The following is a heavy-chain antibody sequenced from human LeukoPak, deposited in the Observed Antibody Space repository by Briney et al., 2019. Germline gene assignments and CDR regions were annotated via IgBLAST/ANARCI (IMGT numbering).Heavy chain of an antibody. J-gene: IGHJ4*03. D-gene: IGHD1-1*01. CDR2: INHRGDT. CDR3: ARGPTISETGYFDY. CDR1: GGSFSAYY. V-gene: IGHV4-34*01. Sequence: PSETLSPTCAVYGGSFSAYYWSWIRQSPGKGLEWIAEINHRGDTNYNPSVKSRVSISVDTSKNKSSLKVTSLTAAETAVYYCARGPTISETGYFDYWGQGTLVTVSS.